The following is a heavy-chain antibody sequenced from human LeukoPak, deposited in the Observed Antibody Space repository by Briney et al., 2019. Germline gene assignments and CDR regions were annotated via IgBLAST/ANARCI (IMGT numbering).Heavy chain of an antibody. CDR2: IYSGGNT. CDR3: ARATFFAYYFEY. D-gene: IGHD3-3*01. V-gene: IGHV3-53*01. Sequence: GGSVRLSCAASGFTFSSNYMNWVRQAPGKGLEWVSVIYSGGNTYYADSVKGRFTISRDKFRNTLYLQIDSLTAEDTAVYYCARATFFAYYFEYWGQGTLVTVSS. CDR1: GFTFSSNY. J-gene: IGHJ4*02.